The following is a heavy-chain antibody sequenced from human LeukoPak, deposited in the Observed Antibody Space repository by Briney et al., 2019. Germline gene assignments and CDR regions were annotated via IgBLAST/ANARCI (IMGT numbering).Heavy chain of an antibody. J-gene: IGHJ6*03. Sequence: PSETLSLTCTVSGGSISSYYWSWIRQPPGKGLEWIGYIYYSGSTNYNPSLKSRVTISVDTSKNQFSLKLSSVTAADTAVYYCARVTVTATRSYQIYYYMDVWGKGTTVTVSS. CDR3: ARVTVTATRSYQIYYYMDV. D-gene: IGHD4-17*01. CDR1: GGSISSYY. V-gene: IGHV4-59*12. CDR2: IYYSGST.